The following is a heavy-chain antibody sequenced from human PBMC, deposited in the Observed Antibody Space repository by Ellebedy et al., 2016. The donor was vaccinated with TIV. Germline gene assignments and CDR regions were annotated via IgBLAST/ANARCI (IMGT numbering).Heavy chain of an antibody. Sequence: GESLKISXAASGFTFSDYYMSWIRQAPGKGLEWVSYISSSGSTIYYADSVKGRFTISRDNAKNSLYLQMNSLRAEDTAVYYCAGAVGAAAGTYGYWGQGTLVTVSS. CDR1: GFTFSDYY. V-gene: IGHV3-11*01. J-gene: IGHJ4*02. CDR3: AGAVGAAAGTYGY. CDR2: ISSSGSTI. D-gene: IGHD6-13*01.